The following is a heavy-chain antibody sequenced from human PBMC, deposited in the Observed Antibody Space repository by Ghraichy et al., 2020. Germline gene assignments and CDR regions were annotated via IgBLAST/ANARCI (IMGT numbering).Heavy chain of an antibody. CDR2: IWYDGSNQ. CDR1: GFTFSSHG. Sequence: GGSLRRSCAASGFTFSSHGMQWVRQAPGKGLEGVAIIWYDGSNQYYADSVKGRFTISRGNAKNSLYLQMNSLRAEDSAVYYCARGSITIYGVVVPGGMDVWGQGTTVTVSS. V-gene: IGHV3-33*01. J-gene: IGHJ6*02. D-gene: IGHD3-3*01. CDR3: ARGSITIYGVVVPGGMDV.